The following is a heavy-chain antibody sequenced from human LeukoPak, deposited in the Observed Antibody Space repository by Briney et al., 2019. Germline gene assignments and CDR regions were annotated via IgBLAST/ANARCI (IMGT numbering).Heavy chain of an antibody. Sequence: ASVKVSCKTSGYTFSSYGISWVRQAPGQGLEWMGWISGSNGNRDYALKFHGRVTMTTDTSTNTAYMELQRLKSDDTAVYYCARDRRTPPGRLDLWGQGTLVIVSS. V-gene: IGHV1-18*01. CDR2: ISGSNGNR. CDR3: ARDRRTPPGRLDL. J-gene: IGHJ4*02. D-gene: IGHD1-14*01. CDR1: GYTFSSYG.